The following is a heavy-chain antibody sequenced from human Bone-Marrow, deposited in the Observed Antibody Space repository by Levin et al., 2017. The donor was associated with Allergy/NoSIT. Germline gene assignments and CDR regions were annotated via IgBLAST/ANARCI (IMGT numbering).Heavy chain of an antibody. Sequence: LSLTCAASGFTFSSYGMHWVRQAPGKGLEWVAVISYDGSNKYYADSVKGRFTISRDNSKNTLYLQMNSLRAEDTAVYYCAKYGSGSYYNDDAFDIWGQGTMVTVSS. CDR3: AKYGSGSYYNDDAFDI. CDR2: ISYDGSNK. V-gene: IGHV3-30*18. J-gene: IGHJ3*02. D-gene: IGHD3-10*01. CDR1: GFTFSSYG.